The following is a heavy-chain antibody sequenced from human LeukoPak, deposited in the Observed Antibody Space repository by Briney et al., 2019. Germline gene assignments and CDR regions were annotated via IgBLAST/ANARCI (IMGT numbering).Heavy chain of an antibody. CDR2: ISGSGGST. Sequence: GGSLGLSCAASGFTFSSYAMSWVRQAPGEGLEWVSAISGSGGSTYYADSVKGRFTNSRDNSKNTLYLQMNSLRAEDTAVYYCAKDSTIMTYWGQGTLVTVSS. CDR3: AKDSTIMTY. J-gene: IGHJ4*02. V-gene: IGHV3-23*01. CDR1: GFTFSSYA. D-gene: IGHD2-2*01.